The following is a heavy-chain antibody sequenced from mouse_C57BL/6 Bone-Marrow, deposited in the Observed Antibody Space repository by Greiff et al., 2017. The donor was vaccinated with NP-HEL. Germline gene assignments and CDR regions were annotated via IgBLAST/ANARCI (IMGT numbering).Heavy chain of an antibody. CDR3: ARDLHGDFDY. J-gene: IGHJ2*01. CDR1: GFTFSDFY. CDR2: SRNKANDYTT. V-gene: IGHV7-1*01. Sequence: EVMLVDSGGGLVQSGRSLRLSCATSGFTFSDFYMEWVRQAPGKGLEWIAASRNKANDYTTEYSASVKGRFIVSRDTSQSILYLQMNALRAEDTAIYYCARDLHGDFDYWGQGTTLTVSS.